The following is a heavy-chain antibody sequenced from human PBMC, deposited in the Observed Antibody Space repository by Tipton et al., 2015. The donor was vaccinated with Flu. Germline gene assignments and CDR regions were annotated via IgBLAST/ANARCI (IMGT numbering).Heavy chain of an antibody. Sequence: SLRLSCAASGFTFSSYWMHWVRQAPGKGLVWVSRINSDGSSTSYADSVTGRFTISRDNAKNTLYLQMNSLRAEDTAVYYCARGGGSGSYRYGMDVWGQGTTVTVSS. J-gene: IGHJ6*02. V-gene: IGHV3-74*01. CDR3: ARGGGSGSYRYGMDV. CDR2: INSDGSST. CDR1: GFTFSSYW. D-gene: IGHD3-10*01.